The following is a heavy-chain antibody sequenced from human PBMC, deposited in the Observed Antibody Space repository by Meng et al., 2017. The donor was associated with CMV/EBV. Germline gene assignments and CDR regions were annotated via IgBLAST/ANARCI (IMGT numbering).Heavy chain of an antibody. D-gene: IGHD3-22*01. CDR1: GGSFSGYY. CDR3: ARGRWLRY. Sequence: LSLPCAVYGGSFSGYYWSWIRPPPGKGLEWIGEINHSGSTNYNPSLKSRVTISVDTSKNQFSLKLSSVTAADTAVYYCARGRWLRYWGQGTLVTVSS. V-gene: IGHV4-34*01. CDR2: INHSGST. J-gene: IGHJ4*02.